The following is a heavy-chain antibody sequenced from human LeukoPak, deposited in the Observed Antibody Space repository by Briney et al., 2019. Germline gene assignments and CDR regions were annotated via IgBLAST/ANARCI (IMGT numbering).Heavy chain of an antibody. D-gene: IGHD1-1*01. CDR2: INPNTGHP. CDR3: AREDQLTFDH. J-gene: IGHJ4*02. V-gene: IGHV7-4-1*02. CDR1: GYTLTNYA. Sequence: ASVKVSCKASGYTLTNYAMNWVRQAPGQGLEWMGWINPNTGHPTYAQGFTGRFVFSLDTSASTAYLQISSLKAEDTAVYYCAREDQLTFDHWGQGTLVTVSS.